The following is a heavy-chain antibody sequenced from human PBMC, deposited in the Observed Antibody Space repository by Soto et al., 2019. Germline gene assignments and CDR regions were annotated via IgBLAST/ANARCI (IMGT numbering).Heavy chain of an antibody. D-gene: IGHD3-10*01. CDR1: GFTFSSYG. Sequence: GGSLRLSCAASGFTFSSYGMHWVRQAPGKGLEWVAVISYDGSNKYYADSVKGRFTISRDNSKNTLYLQMNSLRAEDTAVYYCAKGLFSRPGQTGEVTRGLYYYYYYMDVWGKGTTVTVSS. J-gene: IGHJ6*03. CDR3: AKGLFSRPGQTGEVTRGLYYYYYYMDV. V-gene: IGHV3-30*18. CDR2: ISYDGSNK.